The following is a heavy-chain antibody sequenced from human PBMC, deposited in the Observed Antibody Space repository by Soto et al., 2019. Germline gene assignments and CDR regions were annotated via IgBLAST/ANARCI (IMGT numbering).Heavy chain of an antibody. CDR3: ARGPPYYYGMDV. CDR2: INHSGIT. J-gene: IGHJ6*02. CDR1: GGSFSGYY. Sequence: PSETLSLTCAVYGGSFSGYYWSWIRQPPGKGLEWIGEINHSGITNYNPSLKSRVTISVDTSKNQFSLKLSSVTAADTAVYYCARGPPYYYGMDVWGQGTTVTVSS. V-gene: IGHV4-34*01.